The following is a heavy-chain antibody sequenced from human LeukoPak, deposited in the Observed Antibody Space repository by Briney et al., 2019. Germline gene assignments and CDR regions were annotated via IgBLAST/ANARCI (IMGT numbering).Heavy chain of an antibody. J-gene: IGHJ4*02. CDR3: ARFYYDSSIFDY. CDR2: IIPIFGTA. D-gene: IGHD3-22*01. Sequence: SVKVSCKASGGTFSSYAISWVRQAPGQGLEWMGGIIPIFGTANYAQKFQGRVTITADKSTSTAYMELSRLRSDDTAVYYCARFYYDSSIFDYWGQGTLVTVSS. V-gene: IGHV1-69*06. CDR1: GGTFSSYA.